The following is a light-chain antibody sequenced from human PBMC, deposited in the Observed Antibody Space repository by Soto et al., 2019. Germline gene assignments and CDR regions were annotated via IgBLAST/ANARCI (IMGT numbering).Light chain of an antibody. CDR1: SSDDGSYKL. CDR2: GVT. V-gene: IGLV2-23*02. Sequence: SVLTQPASVSWSPGQSITISFTGTSSDDGSYKLVSWYQQHPGKIPKFMIYGVTKRPSGVFNRFSGSKSGNTASLTISGLQAEDEADYYCCSYAGSNTYVFGTGTKVTVL. J-gene: IGLJ1*01. CDR3: CSYAGSNTYV.